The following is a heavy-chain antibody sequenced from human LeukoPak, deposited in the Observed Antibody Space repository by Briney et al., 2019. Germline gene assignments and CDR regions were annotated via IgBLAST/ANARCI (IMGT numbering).Heavy chain of an antibody. CDR1: GGTFSSYA. CDR3: ARDRAGSLLDY. J-gene: IGHJ4*02. Sequence: EASVKVSCKASGGTFSSYAISWVRQAPGQGLEWMGGIIPIFGTANYAQKFQGRVTITADKSTSTAYMELSSLRSEDTAVYYCARDRAGSLLDYWGQGTLVTASS. V-gene: IGHV1-69*06. CDR2: IIPIFGTA. D-gene: IGHD5/OR15-5a*01.